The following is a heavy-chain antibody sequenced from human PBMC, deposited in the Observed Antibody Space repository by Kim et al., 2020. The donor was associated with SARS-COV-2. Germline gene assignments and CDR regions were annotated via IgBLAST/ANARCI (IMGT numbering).Heavy chain of an antibody. CDR3: AKSACPHWNNPCYFDY. D-gene: IGHD1-1*01. J-gene: IGHJ4*02. Sequence: GGSLRLSCAASGFTFSSSAMSWVRQAPGKGLEWVSGITTKGDNTFSADSVKGRFTISRDISRNTLYLQMNNLRAEDTAVYYCAKSACPHWNNPCYFDYWGQGTLVTVSS. CDR1: GFTFSSSA. V-gene: IGHV3-23*01. CDR2: ITTKGDNT.